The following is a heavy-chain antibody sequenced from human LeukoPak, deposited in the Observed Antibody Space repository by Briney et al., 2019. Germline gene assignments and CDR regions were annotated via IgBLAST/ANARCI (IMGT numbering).Heavy chain of an antibody. D-gene: IGHD3-22*01. Sequence: ASVKDSCKVSGYVLTELSMHRVPQAPGNRLGWMGGFDPEDDERIYAQKFQGRVTMTEDTSTDTAYMELSSLRSEDTAVYYYATELRSGYVDYWGQGTLVTVSS. CDR1: GYVLTELS. CDR2: FDPEDDER. V-gene: IGHV1-24*01. CDR3: ATELRSGYVDY. J-gene: IGHJ4*02.